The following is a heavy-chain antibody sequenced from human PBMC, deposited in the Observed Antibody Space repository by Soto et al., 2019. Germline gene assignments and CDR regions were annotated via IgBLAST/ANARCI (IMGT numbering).Heavy chain of an antibody. CDR1: GFTFSSDS. V-gene: IGHV3-21*01. J-gene: IGHJ3*02. CDR3: ARGAQCSSTNCFGSGAFDI. Sequence: EVQLVESGGGLVKPGGSQRLSCAASGFTFSSDSMNWVCQAPGKGLEWVSSISSSRSYIYYADSVKGRFTISRDNAKNSLYMQMNSLRAEDTALYYCARGAQCSSTNCFGSGAFDIWGQGTMVTVSS. D-gene: IGHD2-2*01. CDR2: ISSSRSYI.